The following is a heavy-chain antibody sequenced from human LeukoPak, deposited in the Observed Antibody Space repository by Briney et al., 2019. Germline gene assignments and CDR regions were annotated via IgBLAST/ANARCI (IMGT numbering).Heavy chain of an antibody. V-gene: IGHV3-23*01. CDR2: ISGSGGST. D-gene: IGHD6-13*01. CDR3: AKERAIAAAGTGGWFDP. J-gene: IGHJ5*02. Sequence: GGSLRLSCAAPGFTFSSYAMSWVRQAPGKGLEWVSAISGSGGSTYYADSVKGRFTISRDNSKNTLYLQMNSLRAEDTAVYYCAKERAIAAAGTGGWFDPWGQGTLVTVSS. CDR1: GFTFSSYA.